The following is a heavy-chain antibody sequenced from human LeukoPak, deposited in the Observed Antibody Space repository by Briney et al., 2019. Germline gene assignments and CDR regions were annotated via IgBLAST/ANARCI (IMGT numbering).Heavy chain of an antibody. CDR1: GGTFSSYA. CDR2: IIPIFGTA. CDR3: ARGQGSYGYYWFDP. D-gene: IGHD5-18*01. Sequence: ASVKVSCKASGGTFSSYAISWVRQAPGQGLEWMGVIIPIFGTANYAQKFQGRVTITADESTSTAYMELSSLRSEDTAVYYCARGQGSYGYYWFDPWGQGTLVTVSS. V-gene: IGHV1-69*13. J-gene: IGHJ5*02.